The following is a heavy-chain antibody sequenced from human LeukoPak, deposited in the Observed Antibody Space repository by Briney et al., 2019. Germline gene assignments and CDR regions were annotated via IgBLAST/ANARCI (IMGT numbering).Heavy chain of an antibody. V-gene: IGHV3-7*01. D-gene: IGHD3-3*01. Sequence: GGSLRLSCVASGFIFSNYWMSWVRQAPGKGLEWVANIKRDGSERYYVDSVKGRFTLSRDNSINTVDLQMNSLRAEDTAVYYCVKEYHSRGFGAYFDYWGQGTLVTVSS. CDR3: VKEYHSRGFGAYFDY. CDR1: GFIFSNYW. CDR2: IKRDGSER. J-gene: IGHJ4*02.